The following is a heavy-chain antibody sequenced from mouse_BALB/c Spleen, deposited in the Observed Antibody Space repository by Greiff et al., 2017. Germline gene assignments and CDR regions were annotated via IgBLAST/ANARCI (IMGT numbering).Heavy chain of an antibody. J-gene: IGHJ2*01. Sequence: VQLVESGAELVRPGTSVKVSCKASGYAFTNYLIEWVKQRPGQGLEWIGVINPGSGGTNYNEKFKGKATLTADKSSSTAYMQLSSLTSDDSAVYFCARSYDGYYFDYWGQGTTLTVSS. CDR3: ARSYDGYYFDY. CDR2: INPGSGGT. CDR1: GYAFTNYL. V-gene: IGHV1-54*03. D-gene: IGHD2-3*01.